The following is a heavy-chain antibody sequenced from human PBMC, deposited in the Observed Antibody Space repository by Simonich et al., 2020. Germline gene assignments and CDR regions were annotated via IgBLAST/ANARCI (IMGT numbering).Heavy chain of an antibody. CDR2: LYPGDSDT. J-gene: IGHJ3*02. V-gene: IGHV5-51*01. D-gene: IGHD1-1*01. CDR3: ARQLNDFDI. Sequence: EVQLVQSGAEVKKPGESLKISCKGSGYSCTSYWIGWVRQMPGKGLEWRGLLYPGDSDTRYSPSVQGQVTISADKSNSTAYLQWSSLKASDTAMYYCARQLNDFDIWGQGTMVTVSS. CDR1: GYSCTSYW.